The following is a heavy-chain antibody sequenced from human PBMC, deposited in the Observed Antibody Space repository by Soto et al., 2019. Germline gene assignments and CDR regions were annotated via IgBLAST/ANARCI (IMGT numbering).Heavy chain of an antibody. V-gene: IGHV1-46*01. CDR2: INPSGGST. CDR1: GYTFSTYY. D-gene: IGHD4-4*01. CDR3: ARYDYNGYYFDY. Sequence: ASVKVSSKASGYTFSTYYMHWVRQAPGQGYEWMGIINPSGGSTTYAQKFQGRVTMTRDTSTTTAYMELSSLKSEDTAVYYCARYDYNGYYFDYWGQGTLVTVSS. J-gene: IGHJ4*02.